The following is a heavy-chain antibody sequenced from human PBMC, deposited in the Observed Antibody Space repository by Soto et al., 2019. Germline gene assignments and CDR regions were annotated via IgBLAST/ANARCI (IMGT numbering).Heavy chain of an antibody. CDR1: GGTFSSYA. V-gene: IGHV1-69*05. Sequence: QVQLVQSGAEVKKPGSSVKVSCKASGGTFSSYAISWVRQAPGQGLEWMGGIIPIFGTANYAQKFQGRVTITXXEXTXXAYMDLRSLRSEDTAVYYCAREPPGGSYLSKALDYWGQGTLVTVSS. D-gene: IGHD1-26*01. CDR2: IIPIFGTA. CDR3: AREPPGGSYLSKALDY. J-gene: IGHJ4*02.